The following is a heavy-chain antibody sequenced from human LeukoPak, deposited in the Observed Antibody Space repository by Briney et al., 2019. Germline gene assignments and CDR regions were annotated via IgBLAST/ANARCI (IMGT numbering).Heavy chain of an antibody. D-gene: IGHD5-24*01. J-gene: IGHJ4*02. V-gene: IGHV4-34*01. CDR2: INHSGST. Sequence: SETLSHTCAVYGGSFSGYYWSWIRQPPGKGLEWIGEINHSGSTNYNPSLKSRVTISVDTSKNQFSLKLSSVTAEDTAVYYCTRGRDGYTYFDYWGQGTLVTVSS. CDR1: GGSFSGYY. CDR3: TRGRDGYTYFDY.